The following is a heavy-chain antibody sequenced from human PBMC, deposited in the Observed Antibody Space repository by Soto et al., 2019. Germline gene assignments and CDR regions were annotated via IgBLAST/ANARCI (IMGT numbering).Heavy chain of an antibody. CDR2: ISSDGSSA. J-gene: IGHJ4*02. CDR1: GFTFSGFY. CDR3: ARDQGYRHY. V-gene: IGHV3-74*01. Sequence: GGSLRLSCAASGFTFSGFYMHWVRQVPGKGLVWVSRISSDGSSADYADSVKGRFTISRDNAKNTLYLQMNSLTVEDTAVYYCARDQGYRHYWGQGTLVTVSS. D-gene: IGHD2-15*01.